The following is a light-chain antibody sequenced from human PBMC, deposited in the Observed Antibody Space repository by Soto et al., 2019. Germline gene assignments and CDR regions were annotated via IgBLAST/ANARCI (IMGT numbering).Light chain of an antibody. CDR3: QQYNSYPLT. Sequence: EIVLTQSPATLSLSPGERATLSCRASQSVSDYLAWYQQKPGQAPRLLIYDVSNRAAGIPARFSGSGSGTDFTLTISSLQPEDFATYYCQQYNSYPLTFGGGTKVEIK. V-gene: IGKV3-11*01. CDR1: QSVSDY. CDR2: DVS. J-gene: IGKJ4*01.